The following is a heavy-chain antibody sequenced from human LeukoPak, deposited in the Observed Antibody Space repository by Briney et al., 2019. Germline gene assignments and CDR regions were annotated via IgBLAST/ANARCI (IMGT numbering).Heavy chain of an antibody. CDR2: IKRDGSEK. J-gene: IGHJ6*02. D-gene: IGHD2-2*01. CDR1: GFIFSSYW. CDR3: ARYQLSSRGYYYGMDV. V-gene: IGHV3-7*03. Sequence: GGSLRLSCAASGFIFSSYWMSWARQAPGKGLEWVANIKRDGSEKYYVDSVKGRFIISRDNAKNSLYLQMNSLRTEDTAVYYCARYQLSSRGYYYGMDVWGQGTTVTVSS.